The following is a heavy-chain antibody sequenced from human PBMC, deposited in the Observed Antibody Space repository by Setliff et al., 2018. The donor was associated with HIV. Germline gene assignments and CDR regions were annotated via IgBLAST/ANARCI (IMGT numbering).Heavy chain of an antibody. D-gene: IGHD5-18*01. CDR3: AKSPNRYSPLDWFDP. Sequence: ASVKVSCKSPGHTFTNYDIHWMRRAPGQGLEWMGWMNPNSGSIGYADSVKGRFTISRDNAKNSLYLQMNSLRSEDTALYYCAKSPNRYSPLDWFDPWGQGTLVTVSS. J-gene: IGHJ5*02. CDR1: GHTFTNYD. V-gene: IGHV1-8*01. CDR2: MNPNSGSI.